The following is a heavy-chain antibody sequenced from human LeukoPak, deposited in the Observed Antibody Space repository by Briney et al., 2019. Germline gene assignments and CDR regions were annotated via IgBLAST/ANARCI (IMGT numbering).Heavy chain of an antibody. CDR3: ARGPSRVMITFGGVIVTLDY. V-gene: IGHV3-30-3*01. Sequence: PGGSLRLSCAASGFTFSSYAMHWVRQAPGKGLEWVAVILYDGSNKYYADSVKGRFTISRDNSKNTLYLQMNSLRAEDTAVYYCARGPSRVMITFGGVIVTLDYWGQGTLVTVSS. CDR2: ILYDGSNK. D-gene: IGHD3-16*02. J-gene: IGHJ4*02. CDR1: GFTFSSYA.